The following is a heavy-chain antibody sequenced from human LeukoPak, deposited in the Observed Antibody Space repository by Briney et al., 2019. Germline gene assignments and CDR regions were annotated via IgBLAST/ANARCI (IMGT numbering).Heavy chain of an antibody. Sequence: KTSETLSLTCTVSGGSISSYYWSWIRQPPGKGLEWIGYIYYSGSTYYNPSLKSRVTISVDTSKNQFSLKLSSVTAADTAVYYCARHRAPLVRSYSGYWGQGTLVTVSS. CDR2: IYYSGST. J-gene: IGHJ4*02. V-gene: IGHV4-59*08. CDR1: GGSISSYY. D-gene: IGHD1-14*01. CDR3: ARHRAPLVRSYSGY.